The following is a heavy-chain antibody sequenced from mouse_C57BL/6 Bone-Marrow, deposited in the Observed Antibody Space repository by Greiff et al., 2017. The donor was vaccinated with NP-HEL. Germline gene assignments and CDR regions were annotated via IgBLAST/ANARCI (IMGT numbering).Heavy chain of an antibody. J-gene: IGHJ3*01. D-gene: IGHD2-5*01. CDR1: GYTFTSYW. CDR3: ARGAYYSNYGAY. V-gene: IGHV1-64*01. Sequence: QVQLQQPGAELVKPGASVTLSCKASGYTFTSYWMHWVKQRPGPGLAWIGMIHPNSGSTNYNEKFKSKATLTVDKSSSTAYMQLSSLTSEDSAVYYCARGAYYSNYGAYWGQGTLVTVSA. CDR2: IHPNSGST.